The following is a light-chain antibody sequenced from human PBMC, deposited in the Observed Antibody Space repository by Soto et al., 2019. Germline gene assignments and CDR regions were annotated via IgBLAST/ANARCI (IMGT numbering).Light chain of an antibody. CDR1: QSLLDSDGYKY. Sequence: DIVMTQSPISLPVSPGEPASISCRSSQSLLDSDGYKYLGWYLQKPGQSPQLLIYMGSNRATGVPDRFSGSGSGTDFTLKISRVEAEDVGVYYCMQALQTGYTFGQGTRLEIK. CDR2: MGS. CDR3: MQALQTGYT. J-gene: IGKJ2*01. V-gene: IGKV2-28*01.